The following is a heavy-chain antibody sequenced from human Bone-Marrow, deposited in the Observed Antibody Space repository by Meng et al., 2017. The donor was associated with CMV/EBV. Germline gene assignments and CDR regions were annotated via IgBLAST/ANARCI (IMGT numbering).Heavy chain of an antibody. J-gene: IGHJ4*02. V-gene: IGHV3-30*02. D-gene: IGHD3-16*01. Sequence: GRSLRLSCVASGFRFDDYGMHWVRQTPGKGLEWVAFIRHDGTNKFYGDSVKGRFTISRDNSKNTVYLQMNSLRPEETAVYYCAKDLLLFGGPNAYFDYWGQGTAVTVSS. CDR1: GFRFDDYG. CDR2: IRHDGTNK. CDR3: AKDLLLFGGPNAYFDY.